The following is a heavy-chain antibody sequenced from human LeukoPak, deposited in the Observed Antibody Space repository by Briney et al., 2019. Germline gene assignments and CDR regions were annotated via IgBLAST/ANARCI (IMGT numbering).Heavy chain of an antibody. CDR2: IIPIFGIA. Sequence: SVKVSCKASGGTFSSYAISWVRQAPGQGLEWMGRIIPIFGIANYAQKFQGRVTITADKSTSTAYMELSSLRSEDTTVYYCARVEQQSWFDPWGQGTLVTVSS. CDR1: GGTFSSYA. V-gene: IGHV1-69*04. CDR3: ARVEQQSWFDP. D-gene: IGHD6-13*01. J-gene: IGHJ5*02.